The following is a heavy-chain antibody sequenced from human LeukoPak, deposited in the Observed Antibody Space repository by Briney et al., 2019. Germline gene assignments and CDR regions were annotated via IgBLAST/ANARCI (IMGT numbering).Heavy chain of an antibody. V-gene: IGHV4-59*08. CDR1: GGSISTYY. CDR2: INYSGNT. Sequence: SETLSLTCTVSGGSISTYYWSWIRQPPGKGLEWIGYINYSGNTNYNPSLKSRVTISVDTSKNQFSLKLSSVTATDTAVYYCARQGGDGIFDIWGKGTGSTVFS. CDR3: ARQGGDGIFDI. J-gene: IGHJ3*02. D-gene: IGHD2-21*02.